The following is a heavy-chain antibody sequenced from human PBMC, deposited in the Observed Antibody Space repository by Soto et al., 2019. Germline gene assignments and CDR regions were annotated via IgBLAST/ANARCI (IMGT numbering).Heavy chain of an antibody. D-gene: IGHD3-3*01. Sequence: QVQLVQSGAEVKKPGASVKVSCMASGYTFTSYGISWVRQAPGQGLKGMAWISAYNGNTNYAQKLQGRVTMTTDTSTSIAYMEVRSVRSDESAVYYCAITQALYYDFWSGCPRVMDVWGKGTTVTVSS. V-gene: IGHV1-18*01. J-gene: IGHJ6*03. CDR2: ISAYNGNT. CDR1: GYTFTSYG. CDR3: AITQALYYDFWSGCPRVMDV.